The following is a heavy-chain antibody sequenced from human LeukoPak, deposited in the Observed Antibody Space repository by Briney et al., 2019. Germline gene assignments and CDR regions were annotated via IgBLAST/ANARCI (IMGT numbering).Heavy chain of an antibody. CDR2: ISSSGSTM. CDR3: ARAEPGIAAAGYNWFDP. J-gene: IGHJ5*02. Sequence: GGSLRLSCAASGFTFSDYYMSWIRQAPGKGLEWVSYISSSGSTMYYADSVKGRFTISRDNAKNSLYLQMNSLRAEDTAVYYCARAEPGIAAAGYNWFDPWGQGTLVTVSS. CDR1: GFTFSDYY. V-gene: IGHV3-11*01. D-gene: IGHD6-13*01.